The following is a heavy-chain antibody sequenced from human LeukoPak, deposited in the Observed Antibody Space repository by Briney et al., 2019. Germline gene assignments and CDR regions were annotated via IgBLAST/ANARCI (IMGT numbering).Heavy chain of an antibody. D-gene: IGHD1-26*01. CDR2: INPNSGGT. V-gene: IGHV1-2*02. CDR3: ARDSIVGATCDY. Sequence: ASVKVSCRASGYTFTGNHIHWVRQAHGQGLEWIGWINPNSGGTNYAQKFQGRVTMTRDTSISTAYMELSRLRSDDTAMYYCARDSIVGATCDYWGQGTLVTVSS. J-gene: IGHJ4*02. CDR1: GYTFTGNH.